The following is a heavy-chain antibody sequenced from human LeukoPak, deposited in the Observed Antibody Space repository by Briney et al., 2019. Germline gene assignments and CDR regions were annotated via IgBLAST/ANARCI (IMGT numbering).Heavy chain of an antibody. V-gene: IGHV1-2*02. CDR2: INPNSGGT. J-gene: IGHJ4*02. D-gene: IGHD3-3*01. CDR3: ARARLLEWLLHFDY. CDR1: GYTFTGYY. Sequence: GASVKVSCKASGYTFTGYYMHWVRQAPGQGLEWMGWINPNSGGTNYAQKFQGRVTMTRGTSISTAYMELSRLRSDDTAVYYCARARLLEWLLHFDYWGQGTLVTVSS.